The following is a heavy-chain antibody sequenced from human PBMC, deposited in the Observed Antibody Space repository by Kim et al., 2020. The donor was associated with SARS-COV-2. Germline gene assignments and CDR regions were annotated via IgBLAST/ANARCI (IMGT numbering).Heavy chain of an antibody. J-gene: IGHJ6*02. Sequence: SVKVSCKPSGGTFSGYAISWVRQAPGQGLEWMGGIIPIFRTSNYAQKFQGRVIITADESTSTAYMDLGSLRYEDTAVYYCAWGGYDYEGVEYYYYRLDVWGQGTTVTVSS. V-gene: IGHV1-69*13. CDR3: AWGGYDYEGVEYYYYRLDV. D-gene: IGHD5-12*01. CDR2: IIPIFRTS. CDR1: GGTFSGYA.